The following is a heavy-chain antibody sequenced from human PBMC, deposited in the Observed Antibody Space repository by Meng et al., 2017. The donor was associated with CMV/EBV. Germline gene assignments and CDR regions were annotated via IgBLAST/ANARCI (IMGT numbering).Heavy chain of an antibody. V-gene: IGHV4-34*01. CDR3: ARRGSIHGWFDP. CDR2: INHSGST. Sequence: SETLSLTCAVYGGSSSGYYWSWIRQPPGKGLEWIGEINHSGSTNYNPSLKSRVTISVDTSKNQFSLKLSSVTAADTAVYYCARRGSIHGWFDPWGQGTLVTAPQ. CDR1: GGSSSGYY. J-gene: IGHJ5*02. D-gene: IGHD2-21*01.